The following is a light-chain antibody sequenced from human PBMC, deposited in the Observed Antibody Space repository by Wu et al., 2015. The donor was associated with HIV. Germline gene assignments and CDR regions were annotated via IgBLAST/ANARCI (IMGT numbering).Light chain of an antibody. Sequence: DIQMTQSPSTLSASVGDRVTITCRASQSISSWLAWYQQKPGKAPKLLMYKSSTLESAVPSRFSGSGSGTEFTLTISSLQPDDLATYYCQQYNSYPYTFGQGTKLDIK. CDR1: QSISSW. CDR2: KSS. J-gene: IGKJ2*01. CDR3: QQYNSYPYT. V-gene: IGKV1-5*03.